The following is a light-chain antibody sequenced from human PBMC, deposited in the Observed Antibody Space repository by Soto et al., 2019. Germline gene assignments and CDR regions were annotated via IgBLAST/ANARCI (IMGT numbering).Light chain of an antibody. CDR2: EGS. CDR3: CSYAGSSTWV. CDR1: TSDVGSYNL. Sequence: QSVLTQPASVSGSPGQSITISCIGTTSDVGSYNLVSWYQQHPGKAPRLMIYEGSKRPSGVSTRFSGSKSGNTASLTISGLQAEDEADYYCCSYAGSSTWVFGGGTKVTVL. J-gene: IGLJ3*02. V-gene: IGLV2-23*01.